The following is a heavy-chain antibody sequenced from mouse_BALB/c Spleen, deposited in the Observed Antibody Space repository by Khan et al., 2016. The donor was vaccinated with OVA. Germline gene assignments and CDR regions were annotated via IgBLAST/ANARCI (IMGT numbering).Heavy chain of an antibody. V-gene: IGHV1-26*01. CDR1: KYTFTDYY. J-gene: IGHJ1*01. CDR2: INPNIGDT. Sequence: VQLQQSGPELVKPGASVKMSCKASKYTFTDYYMKWLKQSHGKSLEWIGDINPNIGDTFYNQKFKDKATLTVDKSSSTAYMQLNSLTSEDSAVYYCARGLFDVWGAGTTVTVSS. CDR3: ARGLFDV.